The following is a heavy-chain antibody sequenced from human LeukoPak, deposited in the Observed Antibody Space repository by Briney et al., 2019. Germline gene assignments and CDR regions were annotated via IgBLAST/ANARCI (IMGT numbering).Heavy chain of an antibody. Sequence: PGGSLRLSCAASGFTFSTYDMHWVRQAPGKGLEWVAVISYDGSNKYYADSVKGRFTISRDNSKNTLYLQMNSLRAEDTAVYYCASQFCSGDSCYSSFDYWGQGTLVTVSS. J-gene: IGHJ4*02. CDR2: ISYDGSNK. CDR3: ASQFCSGDSCYSSFDY. V-gene: IGHV3-30*19. CDR1: GFTFSTYD. D-gene: IGHD2-15*01.